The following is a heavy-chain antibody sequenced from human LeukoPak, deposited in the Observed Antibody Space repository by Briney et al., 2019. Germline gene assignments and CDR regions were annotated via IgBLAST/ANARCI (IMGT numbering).Heavy chain of an antibody. Sequence: GGSLRLSCAASGFTFNNYGMHWVRQAPGKGLEWVANIKQDGSEKKYVDSVKGRFSISRDNAKNSLYLQMNSLRAEDTAVYYCARFEGPHDAFDIWGQGTMVTVSS. CDR2: IKQDGSEK. CDR1: GFTFNNYG. CDR3: ARFEGPHDAFDI. V-gene: IGHV3-7*01. J-gene: IGHJ3*02.